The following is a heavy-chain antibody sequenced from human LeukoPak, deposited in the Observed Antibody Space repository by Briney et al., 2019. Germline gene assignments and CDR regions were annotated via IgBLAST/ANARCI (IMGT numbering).Heavy chain of an antibody. CDR2: INPSGGST. CDR3: ARQFYDYVWGSYRSNWFGP. Sequence: GASVTVSCTASGYTFTSYYMHWVRQAPGQGLEWMGIINPSGGSTSYAQKFQGRVTMTRDTSTSTVYMELSSLRSEDTAVYYCARQFYDYVWGSYRSNWFGPWGQGTLVTDSS. J-gene: IGHJ5*02. D-gene: IGHD3-16*02. CDR1: GYTFTSYY. V-gene: IGHV1-46*01.